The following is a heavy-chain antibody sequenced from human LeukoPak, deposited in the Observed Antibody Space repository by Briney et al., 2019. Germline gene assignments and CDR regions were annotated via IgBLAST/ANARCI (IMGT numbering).Heavy chain of an antibody. J-gene: IGHJ5*02. CDR1: GGSISNYY. Sequence: PSETLSLTCTVSGGSISNYYWTWIRQPPGKGLEWIGYLYYSGSTNYNPSLKSRVTISVDTSKNQFSLKLSSVTAADTAVYYCASLRAPRYNWFDPWGQGTLVTVSS. CDR2: LYYSGST. V-gene: IGHV4-59*01. CDR3: ASLRAPRYNWFDP.